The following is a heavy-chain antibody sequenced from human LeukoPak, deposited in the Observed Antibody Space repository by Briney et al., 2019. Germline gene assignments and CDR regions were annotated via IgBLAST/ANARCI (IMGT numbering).Heavy chain of an antibody. CDR1: GFTFNDYE. V-gene: IGHV3-48*03. D-gene: IGHD3-16*01. CDR2: ISSNGRTR. Sequence: PGGSLRLSCAASGFTFNDYEMTWVRQAPGKGLEWISYISSNGRTRSYADSVKGRFTISRDNAKNSLYLQMNSLRAEDTAVYYCARVQSTLPFGGVIRIFYYYYYMDVWGKGTTVTISS. J-gene: IGHJ6*03. CDR3: ARVQSTLPFGGVIRIFYYYYYMDV.